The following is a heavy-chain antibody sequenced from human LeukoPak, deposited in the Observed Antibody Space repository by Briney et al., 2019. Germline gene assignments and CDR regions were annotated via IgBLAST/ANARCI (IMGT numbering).Heavy chain of an antibody. V-gene: IGHV3-23*01. CDR3: AKPVSGGLAVTADWFHP. Sequence: GGSLRLSCAASGFAFSSYAMSWLRQPPGKGLEWVSTINANSGTTSYAASVRGRFTISRDNSKNTLYLQVNTLRADDTATYYCAKPVSGGLAVTADWFHPWGQGTLVVVSS. D-gene: IGHD6-19*01. J-gene: IGHJ5*01. CDR2: INANSGTT. CDR1: GFAFSSYA.